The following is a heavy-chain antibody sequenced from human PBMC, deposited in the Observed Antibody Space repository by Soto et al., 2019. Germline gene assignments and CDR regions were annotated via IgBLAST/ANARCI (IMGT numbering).Heavy chain of an antibody. V-gene: IGHV3-30*18. D-gene: IGHD3-16*01. CDR2: ISYDGSNK. J-gene: IGHJ4*02. Sequence: QVQLVESGGGVVQPGRSLRLSCAASGFTFSSYGMHWVRQAPGKGLEWVAVISYDGSNKYYADSVKGRFTISRDNSKNRLYLKMSSRRTEETVVYCYGKAPSRLGLRVGGGDYFDYWGQGTLVTVS. CDR3: GKAPSRLGLRVGGGDYFDY. CDR1: GFTFSSYG.